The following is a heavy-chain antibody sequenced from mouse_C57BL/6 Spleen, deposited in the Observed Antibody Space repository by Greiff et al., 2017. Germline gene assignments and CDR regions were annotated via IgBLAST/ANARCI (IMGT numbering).Heavy chain of an antibody. CDR2: IYPGDGDT. D-gene: IGHD1-1*01. CDR3: ARAGYGSSSDYFDY. V-gene: IGHV1-80*01. Sequence: QVQLKQSGAELVKPGASVKISCKASGYAFSSYWMNWVKQRPGKGLEWIGQIYPGDGDTNYNGKFKGKATLTADKSSSTAYMQLSSLTSEDSAVYFCARAGYGSSSDYFDYWGQGTTLTVSS. CDR1: GYAFSSYW. J-gene: IGHJ2*01.